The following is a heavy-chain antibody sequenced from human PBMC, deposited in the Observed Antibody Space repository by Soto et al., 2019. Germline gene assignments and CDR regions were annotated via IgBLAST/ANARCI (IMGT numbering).Heavy chain of an antibody. J-gene: IGHJ6*02. CDR1: GGSISSYY. Sequence: PSETLSLTCTVSGGSISSYYWSWIRQPPGKGLEWIGYIYYSGSTNYNPSLKSRVTISVDTSKNQFSLKLKSVTAADTAVYYCARDRIPAARYYHYGMDVWGQGTTVTVSS. CDR3: ARDRIPAARYYHYGMDV. V-gene: IGHV4-59*12. CDR2: IYYSGST. D-gene: IGHD5-18*01.